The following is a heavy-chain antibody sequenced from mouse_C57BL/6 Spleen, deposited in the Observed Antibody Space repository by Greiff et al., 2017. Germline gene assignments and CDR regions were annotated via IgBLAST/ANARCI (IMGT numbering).Heavy chain of an antibody. J-gene: IGHJ3*01. CDR1: GYTFTSYW. D-gene: IGHD1-1*01. Sequence: QVQLQQSGPELVKPGASVKLSCKASGYTFTSYWMHWVKQRPGRGLEWIGRIDPNSGGTKYNEKFKSKATLTVDKPSSPAYMQLSSLTSEDSAVYYCARWSRGSSYSWFAYWGQGTLVTVSA. V-gene: IGHV1-72*01. CDR2: IDPNSGGT. CDR3: ARWSRGSSYSWFAY.